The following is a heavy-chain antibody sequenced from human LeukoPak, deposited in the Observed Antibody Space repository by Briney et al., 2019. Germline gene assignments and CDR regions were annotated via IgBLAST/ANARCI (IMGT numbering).Heavy chain of an antibody. CDR2: IDHSGST. J-gene: IGHJ4*02. CDR1: GGSFSGYY. D-gene: IGHD2-2*02. CDR3: ARSMDCSSTSCYKRDY. V-gene: IGHV4-34*01. Sequence: PSETLSLTCAVYGGSFSGYYWSWIRQPPGKGLEWIGEIDHSGSTNYNPSLKSRVTISVDTSKNQFSLKLSSVTAADTAVYYCARSMDCSSTSCYKRDYWGQGTLVTVSS.